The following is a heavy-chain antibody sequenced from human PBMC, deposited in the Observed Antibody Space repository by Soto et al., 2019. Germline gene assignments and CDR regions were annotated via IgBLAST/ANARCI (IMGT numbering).Heavy chain of an antibody. CDR3: AREKSYYDFWSGYSQGDYGMDV. CDR1: GYTFTSYG. Sequence: QVQLVQSGAEVKKPGASVKVSCKASGYTFTSYGISWVRQAPGQGLEWMGWISAYNGNTNYAQKRQGRVTMTTDTSTSTAYMELRSLRSDDTAVYYCAREKSYYDFWSGYSQGDYGMDVWGQGTTVTVSS. V-gene: IGHV1-18*01. J-gene: IGHJ6*02. D-gene: IGHD3-3*01. CDR2: ISAYNGNT.